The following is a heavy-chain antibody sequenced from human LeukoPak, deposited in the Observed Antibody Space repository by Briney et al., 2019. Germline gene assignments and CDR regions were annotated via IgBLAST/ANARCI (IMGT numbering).Heavy chain of an antibody. CDR1: GGSISSYY. Sequence: PSETLSLTCTVSGGSISSYYWSWIRQPPGKGLEWIGYINYSGSTNYNPSLKSRVTILVDTSKNQFSLKLSSVTAADTAVYYCARHSQHQLLYFDYWGQGTLVTVSS. CDR2: INYSGST. V-gene: IGHV4-59*08. D-gene: IGHD2-2*01. J-gene: IGHJ4*02. CDR3: ARHSQHQLLYFDY.